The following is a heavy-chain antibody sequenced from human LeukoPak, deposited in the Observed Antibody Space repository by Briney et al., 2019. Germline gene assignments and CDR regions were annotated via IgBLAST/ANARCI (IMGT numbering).Heavy chain of an antibody. V-gene: IGHV4-59*01. J-gene: IGHJ6*03. CDR1: GASISGYY. CDR2: VYSSGTT. D-gene: IGHD6-6*01. CDR3: ARYLRSSSTYYMDV. Sequence: PSETLSLTCTVSGASISGYYWSWIRQAPGKSLEWIGYVYSSGTTNYNPSLQSRVTMSVDTSKNQFSLKLISLNAADTAVYHCARYLRSSSTYYMDVWGKGTTVIVSS.